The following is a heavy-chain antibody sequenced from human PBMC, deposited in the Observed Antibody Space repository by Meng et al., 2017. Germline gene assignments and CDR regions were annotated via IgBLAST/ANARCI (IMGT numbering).Heavy chain of an antibody. J-gene: IGHJ4*02. D-gene: IGHD5-12*01. Sequence: VQLGQSGAEVKKPGASVKVSCKASGYTFTSYAMHWVRQAPGQRLEWMGWINAGNGNTKYSQKFQGRVTITRDTSASTAYMELSSLRSEDTAVYYCARDRIVATTLGRGYYFDYWGQGTLVTVSS. V-gene: IGHV1-3*01. CDR2: INAGNGNT. CDR3: ARDRIVATTLGRGYYFDY. CDR1: GYTFTSYA.